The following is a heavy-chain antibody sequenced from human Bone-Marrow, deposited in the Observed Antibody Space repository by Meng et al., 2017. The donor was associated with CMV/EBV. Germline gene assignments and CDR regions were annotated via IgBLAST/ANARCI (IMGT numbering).Heavy chain of an antibody. J-gene: IGHJ6*02. CDR1: GFTFSSYA. CDR2: IYSGGST. CDR3: ARETTALYYYYGMDV. D-gene: IGHD4-11*01. Sequence: GESLKISCAASGFTFSSYAMSWVRQAPGKGLEWVSVIYSGGSTYYADSVKGRFTISRDNSKNTLYLQMNSLRAEDTAVYYCARETTALYYYYGMDVWGQGTTVTVSS. V-gene: IGHV3-53*01.